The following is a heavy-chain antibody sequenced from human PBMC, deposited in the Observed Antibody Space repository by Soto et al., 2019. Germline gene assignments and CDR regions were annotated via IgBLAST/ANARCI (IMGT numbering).Heavy chain of an antibody. CDR1: GYTFTGYY. V-gene: IGHV1-2*04. J-gene: IGHJ3*02. Sequence: GASVKVSCKASGYTFTGYYMHWVRQAPGQGLEWMGWINPNSGGTNYAQKFQGWVTMTRDTSISTAYMELSRLRSDDTAVYYCARGHSSSWYDAFDSWGQGTRVTVSS. D-gene: IGHD6-13*01. CDR2: INPNSGGT. CDR3: ARGHSSSWYDAFDS.